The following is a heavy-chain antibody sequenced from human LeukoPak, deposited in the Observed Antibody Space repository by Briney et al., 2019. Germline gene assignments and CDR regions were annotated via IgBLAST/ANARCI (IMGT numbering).Heavy chain of an antibody. D-gene: IGHD4-17*01. CDR1: GGSISSFY. CDR2: IYTSGNT. J-gene: IGHJ4*02. Sequence: PSETLSLTCTVSGGSISSFYWTWIRQPAGRGLEWIGRIYTSGNTNYNPSLKGRVTMSVDTSKNQFSLKLTSVTAADTSVYYCAREGGPGGDYGSIDSWGQGTLVTVSS. CDR3: AREGGPGGDYGSIDS. V-gene: IGHV4-4*07.